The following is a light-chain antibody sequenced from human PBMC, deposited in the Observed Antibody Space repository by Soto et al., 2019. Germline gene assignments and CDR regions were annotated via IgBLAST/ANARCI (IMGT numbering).Light chain of an antibody. V-gene: IGKV3-15*01. Sequence: EIVMTQSPATLSVSPGERATLSCRASQYISNDLAWYQQKPGQAPRPLIYAASTRATGIPARFSGSGSGTEFTLTISNLQSEDFAVYYCQQYGSSPCTFGQGTKLEIK. CDR2: AAS. J-gene: IGKJ2*02. CDR1: QYISND. CDR3: QQYGSSPCT.